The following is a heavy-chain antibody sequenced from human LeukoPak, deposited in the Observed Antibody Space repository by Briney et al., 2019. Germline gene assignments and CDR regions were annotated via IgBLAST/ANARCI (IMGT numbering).Heavy chain of an antibody. CDR2: ISAYNGNA. CDR3: ARDIRFGRARYMDV. CDR1: GYTFMSYG. Sequence: ASVKVSCKASGYTFMSYGISWVRQAPGQGLEWMGWISAYNGNAHYAQKLQGRVTMTTDTSTSTAYMELRSLRSDDTALYYCARDIRFGRARYMDVWGKGTTVTVSS. D-gene: IGHD3-10*01. J-gene: IGHJ6*03. V-gene: IGHV1-18*01.